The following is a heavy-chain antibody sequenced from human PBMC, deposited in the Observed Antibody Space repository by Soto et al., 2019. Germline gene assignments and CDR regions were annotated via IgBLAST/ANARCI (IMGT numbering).Heavy chain of an antibody. D-gene: IGHD1-7*01. V-gene: IGHV6-1*01. Sequence: SQTLSLTCAISGDSVSSNSAAWNWIRQSPSRGLEWLGRTYYRSKWYNDYAVSVKSRITINPDTSKNQFSLQLNSVTPEDTAVYYCARDLGTMTGTTHHNWFDPWGQGTLVTVSS. CDR2: TYYRSKWYN. CDR1: GDSVSSNSAA. CDR3: ARDLGTMTGTTHHNWFDP. J-gene: IGHJ5*02.